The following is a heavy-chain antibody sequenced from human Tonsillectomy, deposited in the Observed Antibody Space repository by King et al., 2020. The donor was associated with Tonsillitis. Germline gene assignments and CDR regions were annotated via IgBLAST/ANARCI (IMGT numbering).Heavy chain of an antibody. CDR1: GGSISSDNYY. CDR2: ISYSGNT. CDR3: ARDDCSGASCYFDS. Sequence: QLKESGPGLVKPSKTLSLTCTVSGGSISSDNYYWNWIRQHPGKGLEWIGYISYSGNTYYNPSLKSRVTISLDTSKSQFSLKLTSVTAADTAVYYCARDDCSGASCYFDSWGQGTLVTVSS. J-gene: IGHJ4*02. D-gene: IGHD2-15*01. V-gene: IGHV4-31*03.